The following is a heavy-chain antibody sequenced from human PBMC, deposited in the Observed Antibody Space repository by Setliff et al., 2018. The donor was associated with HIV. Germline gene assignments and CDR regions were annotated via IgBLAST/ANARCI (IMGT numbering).Heavy chain of an antibody. CDR1: GDSISSYY. D-gene: IGHD3-10*01. V-gene: IGHV4-4*08. CDR2: IYTSGIT. CDR3: ARDRRGYYYGSGSCYMDV. Sequence: PSETLSLTCTVSGDSISSYYWNWIRQPPGKALEWIGYIYTSGITDYNPSLKSRVTISGDTSKNQFSLKLSSVTAADTAVYYCARDRRGYYYGSGSCYMDVWGTGTTVTVSS. J-gene: IGHJ6*03.